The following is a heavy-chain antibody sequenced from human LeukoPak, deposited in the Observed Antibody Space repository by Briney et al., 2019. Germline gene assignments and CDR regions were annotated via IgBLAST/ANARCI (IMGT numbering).Heavy chain of an antibody. CDR3: ARDQSSATIGLDAFDI. J-gene: IGHJ3*02. CDR1: GFTFSDYY. D-gene: IGHD5-12*01. Sequence: GGSLRLSCAASGFTFSDYYMSWIRQAPGKGLEWVSYISSSSSYTSYADSVKGRFTISRDNAKNSLYLQMNSLRAEDTAVYYCARDQSSATIGLDAFDIWGQGTMVTVSS. CDR2: ISSSSSYT. V-gene: IGHV3-11*06.